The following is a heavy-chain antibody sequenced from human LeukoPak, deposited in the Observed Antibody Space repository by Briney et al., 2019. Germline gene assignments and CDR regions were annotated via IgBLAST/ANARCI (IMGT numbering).Heavy chain of an antibody. CDR1: GSGFTFGNFA. D-gene: IGHD3-16*01. Sequence: SGGSLRLSCEASGSGFTFGNFALSWVRQAPGKGLEWASGISGSGYYTYYADSVKGRFTISRDNSKNTLYIQMNSLRAEDTAVYYCAKDGSWGDYYFYFYMDVWGTGTTVTVSS. CDR3: AKDGSWGDYYFYFYMDV. V-gene: IGHV3-23*01. CDR2: ISGSGYYT. J-gene: IGHJ6*03.